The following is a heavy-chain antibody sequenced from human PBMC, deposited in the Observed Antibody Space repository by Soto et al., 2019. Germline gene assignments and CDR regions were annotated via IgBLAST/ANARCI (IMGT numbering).Heavy chain of an antibody. CDR2: ISGSGGST. V-gene: IGHV3-23*01. Sequence: GSLRLSCAASGFTFSSYAMSWVRQAPGKGLEWASAISGSGGSTYYADSVKGRFTISRDNSKNTLYLQMNSLRAEDTAVYYCAKVGYYDSSGYLQYFQHWGQGTLVTVSS. CDR3: AKVGYYDSSGYLQYFQH. D-gene: IGHD3-22*01. J-gene: IGHJ1*01. CDR1: GFTFSSYA.